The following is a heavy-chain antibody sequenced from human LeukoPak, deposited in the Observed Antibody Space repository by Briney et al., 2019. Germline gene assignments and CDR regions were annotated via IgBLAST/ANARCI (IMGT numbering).Heavy chain of an antibody. V-gene: IGHV3-53*01. CDR3: ARGRYEISAAMDV. CDR2: IYSGGST. D-gene: IGHD5-12*01. CDR1: GFTFSSYA. J-gene: IGHJ6*02. Sequence: GTSLRLPCAASGFTFSSYAMHWVRQAPGKGLVWVSVIYSGGSTNYADSVRGRFTISRDNSKNTLYLQMNSLRDEDTAVYYCARGRYEISAAMDVWGQGTTVTVSS.